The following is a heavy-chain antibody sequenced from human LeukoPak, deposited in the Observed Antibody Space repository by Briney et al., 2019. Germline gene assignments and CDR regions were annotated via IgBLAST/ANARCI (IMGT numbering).Heavy chain of an antibody. CDR2: VYYNGTP. D-gene: IGHD1-26*01. Sequence: SETLSLTCNVSGGSVSSGSYYWSWIRQPPGKGLEWIGHVYYNGTPRHNPRFKSRVTISIDTSKKQFSLKLSSVTAADTAVYFCARDLGGSPYYYGLDVWGLGLTVTVSS. V-gene: IGHV4-61*01. J-gene: IGHJ6*02. CDR3: ARDLGGSPYYYGLDV. CDR1: GGSVSSGSYY.